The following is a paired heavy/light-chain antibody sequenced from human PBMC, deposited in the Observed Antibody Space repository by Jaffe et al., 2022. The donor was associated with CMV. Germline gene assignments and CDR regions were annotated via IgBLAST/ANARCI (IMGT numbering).Heavy chain of an antibody. V-gene: IGHV5-51*01. Sequence: EVQLVQSGAEVKKPGESLKISCKGSGYSFTSYWIGWVRQMPGKGLEWMGIIYPGDSDTRYSPSFQGQVTISADKSISTAYLQWSSLKASDTAMYYCATTTESWIQPDCGGDCSTYYMDVWGKGTTVTVSS. D-gene: IGHD2-21*02. CDR1: GYSFTSYW. J-gene: IGHJ6*03. CDR3: ATTTESWIQPDCGGDCSTYYMDV. CDR2: IYPGDSDT.
Light chain of an antibody. Sequence: QSALTQPASVSGSPGQSITISCTGTSSDVGGYNYVSWYQQHPGKAPKLMIYDVSNRPSGVSNRFSGSKSGNTASLTISGLQAEDEADYYCSSYTSSSTPVFGGGTKLTVL. V-gene: IGLV2-14*03. CDR2: DVS. J-gene: IGLJ2*01. CDR1: SSDVGGYNY. CDR3: SSYTSSSTPV.